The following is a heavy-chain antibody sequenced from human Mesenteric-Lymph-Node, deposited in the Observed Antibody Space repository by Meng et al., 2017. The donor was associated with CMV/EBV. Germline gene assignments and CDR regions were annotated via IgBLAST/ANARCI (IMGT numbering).Heavy chain of an antibody. J-gene: IGHJ5*02. V-gene: IGHV3-74*01. CDR3: ARLGFSADFGVVA. CDR2: INSDGSST. D-gene: IGHD3-3*01. Sequence: GESLKISCAASGFTFNNYWMHWVRQAPGKGLVWVSRINSDGSSTTYADSVKGRFTISRDNAKNTLFLQMNSLRAEDTAVYYCARLGFSADFGVVAWGQGTLVTVSS. CDR1: GFTFNNYW.